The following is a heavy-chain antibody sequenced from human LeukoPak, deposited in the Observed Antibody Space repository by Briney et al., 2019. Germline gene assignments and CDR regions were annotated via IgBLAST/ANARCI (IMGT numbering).Heavy chain of an antibody. Sequence: GASVKVSCKASGYTFTSYGISWVRQAPGQGLEWMGWISAYNGNTNYAQKLQGRVTMTTDTSTSTAYMELRSLRSDDTAVYYCARTLGYYYDSSGSDWGQGTLVTVSS. CDR2: ISAYNGNT. CDR1: GYTFTSYG. D-gene: IGHD3-22*01. J-gene: IGHJ4*02. V-gene: IGHV1-18*01. CDR3: ARTLGYYYDSSGSD.